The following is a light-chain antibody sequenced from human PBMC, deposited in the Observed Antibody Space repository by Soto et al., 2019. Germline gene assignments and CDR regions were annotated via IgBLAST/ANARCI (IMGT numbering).Light chain of an antibody. V-gene: IGKV2-24*01. CDR1: QNLAFSNGDTY. CDR3: MQLTHVPYT. CDR2: KVS. J-gene: IGKJ2*01. Sequence: DVVLSQTLLSSPVTLGQPASISYRSSQNLAFSNGDTYLSWLHQRPGQPPRLLIYKVSNRFSGVPDRFSGSGAGTDFTLKISRVEAEDVGVYYCMQLTHVPYTFGQGTKVDIK.